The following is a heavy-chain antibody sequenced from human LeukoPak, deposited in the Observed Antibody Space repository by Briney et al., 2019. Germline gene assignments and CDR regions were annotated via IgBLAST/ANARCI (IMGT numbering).Heavy chain of an antibody. D-gene: IGHD3-3*02. CDR1: GFTFSSYG. V-gene: IGHV3-30*03. CDR3: ARALLTFLPDDY. Sequence: GGSLRLSCAASGFTFSSYGMHWVRQAPGKGLEWVAVISYDGSNKYYADSVKGRFTISRDNAKNTLYLQMNSLRAEDTAVYYCARALLTFLPDDYWGQGTLVTVSS. J-gene: IGHJ4*02. CDR2: ISYDGSNK.